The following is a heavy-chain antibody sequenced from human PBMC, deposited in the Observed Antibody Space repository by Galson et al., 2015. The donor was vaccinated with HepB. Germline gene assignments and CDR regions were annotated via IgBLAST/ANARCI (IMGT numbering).Heavy chain of an antibody. CDR1: GYTFTSYD. CDR2: MNPNSGNT. Sequence: SVKVSCKASGYTFTSYDINWVRQATGQGLEWMGWMNPNSGNTGYAQKFQGRVTMTRNTSISTAYMELSSLRSEDTAVYYCARGPRTPHPRHNPPKDYWGQGTLVTVSS. CDR3: ARGPRTPHPRHNPPKDY. D-gene: IGHD1-1*01. V-gene: IGHV1-8*01. J-gene: IGHJ4*02.